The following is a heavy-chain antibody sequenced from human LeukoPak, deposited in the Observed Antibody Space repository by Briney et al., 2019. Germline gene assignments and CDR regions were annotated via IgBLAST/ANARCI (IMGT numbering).Heavy chain of an antibody. Sequence: ASVKVSCKASGYTFTSYAMHWVRQAPGQRLEWMGWINAGNGNTKYSQKFQGRVTITRDTSASTAYMELSSLRSEDTAVYYCARGGAYCGGDCLEWGQGTLVTVSS. CDR1: GYTFTSYA. D-gene: IGHD2-21*02. J-gene: IGHJ4*02. V-gene: IGHV1-3*01. CDR3: ARGGAYCGGDCLE. CDR2: INAGNGNT.